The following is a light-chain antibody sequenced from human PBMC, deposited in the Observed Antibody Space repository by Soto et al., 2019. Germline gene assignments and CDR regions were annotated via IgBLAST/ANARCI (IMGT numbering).Light chain of an antibody. CDR3: QQYNNWPPL. CDR2: GAS. J-gene: IGKJ3*01. Sequence: EIVMTQSPAILSVSPGERATLSCRASQSVSSNLAWYQQKPGQAPRLLIYGASTRATGIPARFSGSGSGTEFTLTISSLQSEDFAVYYCQQYNNWPPLFGPGTKVDIK. CDR1: QSVSSN. V-gene: IGKV3-15*01.